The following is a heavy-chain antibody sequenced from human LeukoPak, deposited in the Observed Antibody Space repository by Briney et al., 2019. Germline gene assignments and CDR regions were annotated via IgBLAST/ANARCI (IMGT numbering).Heavy chain of an antibody. J-gene: IGHJ4*02. D-gene: IGHD2-15*01. V-gene: IGHV1-3*01. CDR3: ARVRYCSGGSCPLPDY. CDR1: GYTFTSYA. Sequence: ASVKVSCKASGYTFTSYAMHWVRQAPGQRLEWMGWINAGNGNTKHSQKFQGRVTITRDTSASTAYMELSSLRSEDTAVYYCARVRYCSGGSCPLPDYWGQGTLVTVSS. CDR2: INAGNGNT.